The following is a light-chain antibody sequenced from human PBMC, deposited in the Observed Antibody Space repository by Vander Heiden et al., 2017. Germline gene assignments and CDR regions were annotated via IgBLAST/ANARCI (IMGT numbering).Light chain of an antibody. CDR2: SNN. J-gene: IGLJ3*02. CDR3: AAWDDSLNGSWV. CDR1: SSNIGSNT. Sequence: QSVLTQPPSASGTPGQRVTISCSGSSSNIGSNTVNWYQQPPGTAPKLLIYSNNQRPSVVPDRFSGSKSGTSASLAISGLQSEDEADYYCAAWDDSLNGSWVFGGGTKLTVL. V-gene: IGLV1-44*01.